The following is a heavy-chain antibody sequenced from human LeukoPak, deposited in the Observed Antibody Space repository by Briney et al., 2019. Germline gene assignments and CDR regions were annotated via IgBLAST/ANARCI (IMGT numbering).Heavy chain of an antibody. Sequence: GGTLRLSCAASGFTFSSYGMHWVRQAPGKGLEWVAFIRYDGSNKYYADSVKGRFTISRDNSKNTLYLQMNSLRAEDTAVYYCAKGYSSGWARAHFDYWGQGTLVTVSS. CDR1: GFTFSSYG. D-gene: IGHD6-19*01. CDR2: IRYDGSNK. V-gene: IGHV3-30*02. CDR3: AKGYSSGWARAHFDY. J-gene: IGHJ4*02.